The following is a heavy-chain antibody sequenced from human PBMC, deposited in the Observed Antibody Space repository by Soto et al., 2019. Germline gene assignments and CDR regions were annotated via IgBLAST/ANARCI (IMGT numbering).Heavy chain of an antibody. V-gene: IGHV3-23*01. Sequence: EVHLLESGGGLVQPGGSLRLSCAASGFTFSNYAMGWVRQAPGKGLEWVSTISYNGRNTFSADSVRGRFTISRDDSRNTMYLQKNTLRSDDTAVYFWASETCYFFNDWGQGTLVTVSS. CDR3: ASETCYFFND. D-gene: IGHD2-15*01. CDR1: GFTFSNYA. J-gene: IGHJ4*02. CDR2: ISYNGRNT.